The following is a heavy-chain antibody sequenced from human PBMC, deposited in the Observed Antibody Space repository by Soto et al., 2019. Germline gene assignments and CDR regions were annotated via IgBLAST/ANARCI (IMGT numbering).Heavy chain of an antibody. D-gene: IGHD5-12*01. V-gene: IGHV4-34*01. Sequence: SETLSLTCAVYGGSFSGYYWSWIRQPPGKGLEWIGEINHSGSTNYNPSLKCRVTISVDTSKNQFSLKLSSVTAADTAVYYCASTYSGYDLNKKNFDYWGQGTLVTVSS. CDR3: ASTYSGYDLNKKNFDY. CDR1: GGSFSGYY. CDR2: INHSGST. J-gene: IGHJ4*02.